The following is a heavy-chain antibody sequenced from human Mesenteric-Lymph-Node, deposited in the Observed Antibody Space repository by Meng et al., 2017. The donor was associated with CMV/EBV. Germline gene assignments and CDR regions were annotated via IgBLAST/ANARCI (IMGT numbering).Heavy chain of an antibody. Sequence: LTFTVSGGSVSRDSYHWTWIRQHPGKGLECLGYIYHNGYTNYNPSLKSRVTISVDTSRNQFSLKLTSMTAADTAVYYCARGALGSFDLWGRGTLVTVSS. CDR2: IYHNGYT. J-gene: IGHJ2*01. V-gene: IGHV4-61*01. D-gene: IGHD3-16*01. CDR1: GGSVSRDSYH. CDR3: ARGALGSFDL.